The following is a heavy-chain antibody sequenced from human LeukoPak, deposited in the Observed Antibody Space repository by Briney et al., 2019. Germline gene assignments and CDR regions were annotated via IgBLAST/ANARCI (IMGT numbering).Heavy chain of an antibody. Sequence: ASVKVSCKASGYTFTGYYMHWVRQAPGQGLEWMGWINPNSGGTNYAQKFQGRVTMTRDTSISTAYMELSRLRSDDTAVYYCARGQIIAVAGTGYYYYGMYVWGQGTTVTVSS. J-gene: IGHJ6*02. CDR1: GYTFTGYY. D-gene: IGHD6-19*01. CDR3: ARGQIIAVAGTGYYYYGMYV. CDR2: INPNSGGT. V-gene: IGHV1-2*02.